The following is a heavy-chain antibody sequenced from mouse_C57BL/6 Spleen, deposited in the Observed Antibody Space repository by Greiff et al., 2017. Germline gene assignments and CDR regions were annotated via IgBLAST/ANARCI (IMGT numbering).Heavy chain of an antibody. CDR3: ASTMGVYYAMDY. V-gene: IGHV5-17*01. CDR1: GFTFSDYG. D-gene: IGHD6-1*01. CDR2: ISSGSSTI. J-gene: IGHJ4*01. Sequence: VQLQQSGGGLVKPGGSLKLSCAASGFTFSDYGMHWVRQAPEKGLEWVAYISSGSSTIYYADTVKGRFTISRDNAKNTLFLQMTSLRSEDTAMYYCASTMGVYYAMDYWGQGTSVTVSS.